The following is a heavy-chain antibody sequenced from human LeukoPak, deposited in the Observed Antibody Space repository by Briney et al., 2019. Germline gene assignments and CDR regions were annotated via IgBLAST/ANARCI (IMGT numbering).Heavy chain of an antibody. CDR3: ARETLMVRGVPSCFDY. D-gene: IGHD3-10*01. J-gene: IGHJ4*02. CDR1: GDSVSSNSAA. CDR2: TYCRSKWYN. Sequence: SQTLSLTCAISGDSVSSNSAAWNWIRQSPSRGLEWLGRTYCRSKWYNDYAVSVKSRITINPDTSKNQFSLQLNSVTPEDTAVYYCARETLMVRGVPSCFDYWGQGTLVTVSS. V-gene: IGHV6-1*01.